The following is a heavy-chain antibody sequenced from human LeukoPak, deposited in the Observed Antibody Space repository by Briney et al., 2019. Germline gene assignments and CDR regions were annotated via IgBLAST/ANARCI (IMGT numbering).Heavy chain of an antibody. CDR1: GYTFTSYG. CDR2: LYSGGDT. D-gene: IGHD1-1*01. Sequence: GASVKVSCKASGYTFTSYGISWVRQAPGKGLEWVSVLYSGGDTYYADSVKGRFTISRDNSKNTLYLQMNSLRVEDTAVYYCARDGYYWHYWGQGTLVTVSS. V-gene: IGHV3-66*01. CDR3: ARDGYYWHY. J-gene: IGHJ4*02.